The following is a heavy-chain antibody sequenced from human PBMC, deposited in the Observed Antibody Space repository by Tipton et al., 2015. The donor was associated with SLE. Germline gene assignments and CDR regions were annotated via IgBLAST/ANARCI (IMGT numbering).Heavy chain of an antibody. D-gene: IGHD3-10*01. V-gene: IGHV4-61*08. CDR1: GGSISSGGYY. CDR2: IYYSGST. J-gene: IGHJ6*02. Sequence: TLSLTCTVSGGSISSGGYYWSWIRQHPGKGLEWIGYIYYSGSTNYNPSLKSRVTISVDTSKNQFSLKLSSVTAADTAVYYCARDLRGSGSYSHYYYGMDVWGQGTMVTVSS. CDR3: ARDLRGSGSYSHYYYGMDV.